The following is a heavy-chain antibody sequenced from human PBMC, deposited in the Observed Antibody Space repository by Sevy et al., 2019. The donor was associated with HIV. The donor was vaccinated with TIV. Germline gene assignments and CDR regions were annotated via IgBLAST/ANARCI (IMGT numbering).Heavy chain of an antibody. J-gene: IGHJ6*03. CDR3: AKGSHGELIFYFYYHIYV. D-gene: IGHD3-10*01. V-gene: IGHV3-23*01. Sequence: GGSLRLSCVASGFTFRSCAMNCVRQAPGKGLEWVSSCSGSRDDTDYAASVKGRFTISRCNSKNTLYLQMNSLRAEATAVYYCAKGSHGELIFYFYYHIYVCGKGTTVTVSS. CDR1: GFTFRSCA. CDR2: CSGSRDDT.